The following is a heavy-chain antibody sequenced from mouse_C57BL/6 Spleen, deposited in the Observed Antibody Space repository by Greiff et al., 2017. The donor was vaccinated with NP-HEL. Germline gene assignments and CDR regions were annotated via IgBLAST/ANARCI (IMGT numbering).Heavy chain of an antibody. Sequence: VKLMESGAELVKPGASVKISCKASGYAFSSYWMNWVKQRPGKGLEWIGQIYPGDGDTNYNGKFKGKATLTADKSSSTAYMQLSSLTSEDSAVYFCASAKEYLYFDYWGQGTTLTVSS. CDR3: ASAKEYLYFDY. V-gene: IGHV1-80*01. J-gene: IGHJ2*01. D-gene: IGHD5-1*01. CDR2: IYPGDGDT. CDR1: GYAFSSYW.